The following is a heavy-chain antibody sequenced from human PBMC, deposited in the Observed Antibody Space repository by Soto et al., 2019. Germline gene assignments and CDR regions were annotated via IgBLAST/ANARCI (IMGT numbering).Heavy chain of an antibody. D-gene: IGHD2-2*02. Sequence: PSETLSLTCAVSGGSFSGYFWSWIRQPPGKGLEWIGEINDGGSINYNPSLKSRVTISVDLSKNQFSLRLDSLTAADTAVYYCARGLYTNSPRYWGQGTLVTVSS. CDR3: ARGLYTNSPRY. CDR1: GGSFSGYF. J-gene: IGHJ4*02. CDR2: INDGGSI. V-gene: IGHV4-34*01.